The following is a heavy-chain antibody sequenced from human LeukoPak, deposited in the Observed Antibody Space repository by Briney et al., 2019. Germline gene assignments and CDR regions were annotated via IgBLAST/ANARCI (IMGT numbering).Heavy chain of an antibody. CDR3: ARQRGGQYEDGFDI. Sequence: GASVKVSCKASGYTFTSNYMHWVRQAPGQGLEWMGIINPSGGTTIYAQKFQGRVTMTRDTSTSTVYMELSSLRSDDTAVYYCARQRGGQYEDGFDIWGRGTMVTVSS. D-gene: IGHD2-8*01. CDR2: INPSGGTT. J-gene: IGHJ3*02. CDR1: GYTFTSNY. V-gene: IGHV1-46*01.